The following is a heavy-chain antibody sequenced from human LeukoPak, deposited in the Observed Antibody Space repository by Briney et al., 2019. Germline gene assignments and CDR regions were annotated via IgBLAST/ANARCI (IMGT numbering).Heavy chain of an antibody. D-gene: IGHD1/OR15-1a*01. CDR2: IYYSGSSGST. J-gene: IGHJ4*02. Sequence: SETLSLTCSVSGGSISGYHWSWIRQPPGKGLEWIGHIYYSGSSGSTFYNASLKSRVTISVDTSKNQFSLNMTSMTAADTAVYYCAGWNNGGDYWGQGTLVTVSS. CDR3: AGWNNGGDY. V-gene: IGHV4-59*01. CDR1: GGSISGYH.